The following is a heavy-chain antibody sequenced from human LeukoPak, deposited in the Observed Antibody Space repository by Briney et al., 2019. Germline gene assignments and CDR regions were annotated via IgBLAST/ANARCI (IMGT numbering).Heavy chain of an antibody. J-gene: IGHJ4*02. D-gene: IGHD5-24*01. Sequence: GESLRISCKGSGYSFTSYWIGWVRQMPGKGLEWMGIIYPGDSDTRYSPSFQGQVTISADKSISTAYLQWSSLKASDTAMYHCATLGGDGYNYGYFDYWGQGTLVTVSS. CDR1: GYSFTSYW. CDR2: IYPGDSDT. V-gene: IGHV5-51*01. CDR3: ATLGGDGYNYGYFDY.